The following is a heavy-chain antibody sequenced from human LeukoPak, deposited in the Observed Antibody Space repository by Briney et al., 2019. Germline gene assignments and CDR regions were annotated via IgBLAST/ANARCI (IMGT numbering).Heavy chain of an antibody. V-gene: IGHV4-59*01. Sequence: SETLSLTCTVPGGSISSYYWSWIRQPPGKGLEWIGYIYYSGSTNYNPSLKSRVTISVDTSKNQFSLKLSSVTAADTAVYYCARSSSGWYGYYFDYWGQGTLVTVSS. CDR1: GGSISSYY. J-gene: IGHJ4*02. D-gene: IGHD6-19*01. CDR2: IYYSGST. CDR3: ARSSSGWYGYYFDY.